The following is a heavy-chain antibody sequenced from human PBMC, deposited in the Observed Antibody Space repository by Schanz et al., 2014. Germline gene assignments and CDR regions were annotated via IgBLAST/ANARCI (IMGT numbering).Heavy chain of an antibody. Sequence: EVQLVESGGGLIQPGGSLRLSCAASGFTVSSNYMSWVRQAPGKGLEWVSVIYSDGRTYYGDSVKGRFTISRDNSKNTLYLEMNSLRAEDTAVYYCASRSVYAPTWGQGILVTVSS. CDR2: IYSDGRT. D-gene: IGHD2-8*01. CDR1: GFTVSSNY. J-gene: IGHJ5*02. CDR3: ASRSVYAPT. V-gene: IGHV3-53*01.